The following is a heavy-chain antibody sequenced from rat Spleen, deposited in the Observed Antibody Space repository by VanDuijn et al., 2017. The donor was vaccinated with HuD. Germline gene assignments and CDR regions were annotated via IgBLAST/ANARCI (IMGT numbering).Heavy chain of an antibody. CDR1: GFSIISYH. CDR3: ARSAKYYYDGSYYYVHFDY. J-gene: IGHJ2*01. D-gene: IGHD1-12*02. V-gene: IGHV2-43*01. Sequence: QVQLKESGPGLVQPSQTLSLTCTVSGFSIISYHVSWVRQPPGKGLEWMGVIWTGGSTAYNSALKSRLSISRDTSKSQILLKMNSLQTEDTAMYFCARSAKYYYDGSYYYVHFDYWGQGVMVTVSS. CDR2: IWTGGST.